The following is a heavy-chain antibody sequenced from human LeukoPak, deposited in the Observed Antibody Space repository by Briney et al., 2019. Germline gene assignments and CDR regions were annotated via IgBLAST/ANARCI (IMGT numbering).Heavy chain of an antibody. D-gene: IGHD2-15*01. Sequence: GGSLRLSCAASGFTFSSYEMNRVRQAPGKGLEWVSYISSSGSTIYYADSVKGRFTISRDNAKNSLYLQMNSLRAEDTAVYYCARTFCSGGSCGLFDYWGQGTLVTVSS. J-gene: IGHJ4*02. CDR2: ISSSGSTI. V-gene: IGHV3-48*03. CDR1: GFTFSSYE. CDR3: ARTFCSGGSCGLFDY.